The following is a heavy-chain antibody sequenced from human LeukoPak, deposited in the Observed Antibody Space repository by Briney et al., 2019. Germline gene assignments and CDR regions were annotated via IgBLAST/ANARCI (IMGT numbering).Heavy chain of an antibody. Sequence: GGSLRLSCAASGFTFSGHWMNWARQAPGKGLEWVASINHNGNVNYYVDSVKGRFTISRDNAKNSLYLQMSNLRAEDTAVYFCARGGGLDVWGQGATVTVSS. J-gene: IGHJ6*02. V-gene: IGHV3-7*03. CDR3: ARGGGLDV. D-gene: IGHD3-16*01. CDR2: INHNGNVN. CDR1: GFTFSGHW.